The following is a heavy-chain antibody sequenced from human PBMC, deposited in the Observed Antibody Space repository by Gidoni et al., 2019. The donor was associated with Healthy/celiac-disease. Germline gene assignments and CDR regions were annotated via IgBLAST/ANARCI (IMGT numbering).Heavy chain of an antibody. CDR1: GFTFTGSA. CDR2: IRSTANSYAT. D-gene: IGHD6-6*01. J-gene: IGHJ6*02. V-gene: IGHV3-73*02. Sequence: EVKRAETGGGLVQPGGPPTLFCAASGFTFTGSAMHWVRQASGKGLEWVGRIRSTANSYATAYAASVNVRFTISRDDSKNTTYLQMNSLKTEDTAVYYCTRPSERAAPVWGQGTTVTVSS. CDR3: TRPSERAAPV.